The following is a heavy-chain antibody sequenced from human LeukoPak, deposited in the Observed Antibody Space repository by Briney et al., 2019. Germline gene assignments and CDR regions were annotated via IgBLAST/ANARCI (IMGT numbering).Heavy chain of an antibody. Sequence: GGSLKISCEASGYTFSSYWIGWVRQMPGKGLEWMGIIYPGDSDTRYSPSLQGQVTISVDTSIGTAYLQWSSLKASDTAIYYCARQNDFRLDYWGQGTLVTVSS. J-gene: IGHJ4*02. CDR3: ARQNDFRLDY. CDR1: GYTFSSYW. D-gene: IGHD3-3*01. V-gene: IGHV5-51*01. CDR2: IYPGDSDT.